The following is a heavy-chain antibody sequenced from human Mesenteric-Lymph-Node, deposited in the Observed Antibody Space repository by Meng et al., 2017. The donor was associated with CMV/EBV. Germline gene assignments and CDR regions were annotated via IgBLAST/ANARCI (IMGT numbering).Heavy chain of an antibody. CDR1: EPILVGYD. J-gene: IGHJ4*02. V-gene: IGHV1-8*02. D-gene: IGHD3-16*01. CDR2: MNPNRDIT. Sequence: ASVKVSCKASEPILVGYDINWVRQASGQGLEWVGWMNPNRDITGYAQKFQGRVTMTRDSSSRTAYLELRSLTSDDTAVYYCARAVSRNYYDESNVHIRQYYFDSWGQGTLVTVSS. CDR3: ARAVSRNYYDESNVHIRQYYFDS.